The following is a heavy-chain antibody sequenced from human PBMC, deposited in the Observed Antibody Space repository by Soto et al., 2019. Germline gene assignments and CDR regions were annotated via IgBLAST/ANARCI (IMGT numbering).Heavy chain of an antibody. J-gene: IGHJ4*02. V-gene: IGHV1-69*13. D-gene: IGHD5-12*01. Sequence: GASVKVSCKASGGTFSSYAISWVRQAPGQGLEWMGGIIPIFGTASYAQKFQGRVTITADESTSTAYMELSSLRSEDTAVYYCARERQKWLRLGSMVYWGQGTLVTVSS. CDR3: ARERQKWLRLGSMVY. CDR2: IIPIFGTA. CDR1: GGTFSSYA.